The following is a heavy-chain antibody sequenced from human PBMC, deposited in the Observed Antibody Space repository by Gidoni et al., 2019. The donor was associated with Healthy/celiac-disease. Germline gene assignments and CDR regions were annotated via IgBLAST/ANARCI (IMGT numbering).Heavy chain of an antibody. V-gene: IGHV2-5*01. CDR2: IYWNDDK. CDR1: GFSLSTSGVG. CDR3: AHSSPLFQYCSGGSCYSGLRHGMDV. J-gene: IGHJ6*02. Sequence: QITLKESGPTLVKPTQTLTLTCTFSGFSLSTSGVGVGWIRQPPGKALEWLALIYWNDDKRYSPSLKSRLTITKDTSKNQVVLTMTNMDPVDTATYYCAHSSPLFQYCSGGSCYSGLRHGMDVWGQGTTVTVSS. D-gene: IGHD2-15*01.